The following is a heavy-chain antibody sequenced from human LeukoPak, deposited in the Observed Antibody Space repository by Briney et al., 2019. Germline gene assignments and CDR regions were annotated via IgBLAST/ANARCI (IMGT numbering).Heavy chain of an antibody. D-gene: IGHD6-19*01. Sequence: GGSLRLSCAAYGFTLSSYAMSWVRQAPGKGLEWVSAISGSGGSTYYADSVKGRFTISRDNSKNTLYLQMNSLRAEDTAVYYCAKGLSSSWVPGIAVAGGLDYWGQGTLVTVSS. CDR1: GFTLSSYA. V-gene: IGHV3-23*01. CDR3: AKGLSSSWVPGIAVAGGLDY. CDR2: ISGSGGST. J-gene: IGHJ4*02.